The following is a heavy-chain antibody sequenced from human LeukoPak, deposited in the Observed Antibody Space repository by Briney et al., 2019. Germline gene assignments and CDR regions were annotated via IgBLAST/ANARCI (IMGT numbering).Heavy chain of an antibody. CDR2: IIPIFGIA. D-gene: IGHD2-2*02. Sequence: ASVKVSCKASGGTFSSYAISWVRQAPGQGLEWMGRIIPIFGIANYAQKFQGRVTITADKSTSTAYMELSSLRSEDTAVYYCAREGDIAVVPAAIPNWFDPWGQGTLVTVSS. CDR3: AREGDIAVVPAAIPNWFDP. V-gene: IGHV1-69*04. CDR1: GGTFSSYA. J-gene: IGHJ5*02.